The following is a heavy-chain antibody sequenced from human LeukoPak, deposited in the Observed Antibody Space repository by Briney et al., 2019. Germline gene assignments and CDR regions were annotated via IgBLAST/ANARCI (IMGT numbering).Heavy chain of an antibody. D-gene: IGHD3-10*01. CDR2: ISSSSSYI. Sequence: GGSLRLSCAASGFTFSCYSMNWVRQAPGKGLEWVSSISSSSSYIYYADSVKGRFTISRDKAKHSLYLQMNSLRAEDTAVYYCARDREGLLWFGGQGTPVTVSS. CDR1: GFTFSCYS. V-gene: IGHV3-21*01. CDR3: ARDREGLLWF. J-gene: IGHJ4*02.